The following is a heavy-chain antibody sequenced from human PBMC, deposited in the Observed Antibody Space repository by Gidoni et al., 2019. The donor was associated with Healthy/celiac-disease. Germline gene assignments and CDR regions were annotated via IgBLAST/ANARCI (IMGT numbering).Heavy chain of an antibody. CDR1: GGSLSSGVSY. CDR2: IYYSGST. V-gene: IGHV4-31*03. D-gene: IGHD6-13*01. CDR3: ARVMSSSSWYGGHYDYGMDV. J-gene: IGHJ6*02. Sequence: QVQLQESGPGLVKPSQTLSLTCTVSGGSLSSGVSYWSWIRQHPGKGLEWIGYIYYSGSTYYKPSLKSRVTISVDTSKNQFSLKLSSVTAADTAVYYCARVMSSSSWYGGHYDYGMDVWGQGTTVTVSS.